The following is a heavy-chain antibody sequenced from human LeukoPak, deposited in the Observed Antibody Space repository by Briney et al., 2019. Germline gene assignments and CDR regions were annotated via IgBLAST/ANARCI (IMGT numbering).Heavy chain of an antibody. CDR2: ISRSVRTI. CDR1: GFTVSSYE. J-gene: IGHJ6*04. V-gene: IGHV3-48*03. Sequence: HAGGSLRLSCAASGFTVSSYEMNWVRQAPGKGLEWVSFISRSVRTIYYADSVKGRFTISRENAKNSLYLQMNSLRAEDTAVYYCAELGITMIGGVWGKGTTVTISS. CDR3: AELGITMIGGV. D-gene: IGHD3-10*02.